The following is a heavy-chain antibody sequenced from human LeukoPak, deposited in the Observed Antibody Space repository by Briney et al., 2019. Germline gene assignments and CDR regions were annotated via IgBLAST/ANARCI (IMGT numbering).Heavy chain of an antibody. CDR1: GFTLSSYG. Sequence: GGSLRLSCAASGFTLSSYGMHWVRQAPGKGLEWVAVIWYDGSNKYYADSVKGRFTISRDNSKNTLYLQMNSLRAEDTAVYYCARDLEDYYGSGSYYDRYYYGMDVWGQGTTVTVSS. V-gene: IGHV3-33*08. CDR3: ARDLEDYYGSGSYYDRYYYGMDV. CDR2: IWYDGSNK. D-gene: IGHD3-10*01. J-gene: IGHJ6*02.